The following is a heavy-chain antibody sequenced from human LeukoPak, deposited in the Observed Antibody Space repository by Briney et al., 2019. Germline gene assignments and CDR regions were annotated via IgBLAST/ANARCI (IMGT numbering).Heavy chain of an antibody. Sequence: SGGSLRLSCAASGFTFSSYAMSWVRQAPGKGLEWVSAISGSGGSTYYADSVKGRLTISRDNSKNTLYLQMNSLRAEDTAVYYCASDRQGQQLPTPYNWFDPWGQGTLVTVSS. V-gene: IGHV3-23*01. D-gene: IGHD6-13*01. CDR1: GFTFSSYA. CDR2: ISGSGGST. J-gene: IGHJ5*02. CDR3: ASDRQGQQLPTPYNWFDP.